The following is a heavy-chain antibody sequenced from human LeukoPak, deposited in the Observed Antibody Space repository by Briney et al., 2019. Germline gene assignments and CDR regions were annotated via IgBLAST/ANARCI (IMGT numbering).Heavy chain of an antibody. J-gene: IGHJ4*02. CDR2: IYYSGST. CDR3: ARLHLGHYFFDY. CDR1: GGSISSYY. D-gene: IGHD3-16*01. Sequence: SETLSLTCTVSGGSISSYYWSWIRQPPGKGLEWIGYIYYSGSTNYNPSLKSRVTISIDTSKKQFSLKLTSVTAADTAMYYCARLHLGHYFFDYWGQGTLVTVSS. V-gene: IGHV4-59*12.